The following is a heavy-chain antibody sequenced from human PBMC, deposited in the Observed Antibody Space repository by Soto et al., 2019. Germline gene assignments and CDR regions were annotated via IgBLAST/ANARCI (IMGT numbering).Heavy chain of an antibody. CDR1: GFTFSSYS. Sequence: GGSLRLSCAASGFTFSSYSMNWVRQAPGKGLEWVSYISSSSSTIYYADSVKGRFTISRDNAKNSLYLQMNSLRAEDTAVYYCARDPYDYIWGSYQPEFDYWGQGTLVTVLL. CDR2: ISSSSSTI. CDR3: ARDPYDYIWGSYQPEFDY. J-gene: IGHJ4*02. D-gene: IGHD3-16*02. V-gene: IGHV3-48*01.